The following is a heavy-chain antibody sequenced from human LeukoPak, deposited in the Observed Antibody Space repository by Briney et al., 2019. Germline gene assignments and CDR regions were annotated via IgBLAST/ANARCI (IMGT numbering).Heavy chain of an antibody. Sequence: PSETLSLTCTVSGGSISSYYWSWIRQPPGKGLEWIGYIYYSGSTNYNPSLKSRVTISVDTSKNQFSLKLNSVTAADTAVYYCARDPDFWSGYYNFDYWGQGTLVTVSS. D-gene: IGHD3-3*01. V-gene: IGHV4-59*12. CDR2: IYYSGST. CDR3: ARDPDFWSGYYNFDY. CDR1: GGSISSYY. J-gene: IGHJ4*02.